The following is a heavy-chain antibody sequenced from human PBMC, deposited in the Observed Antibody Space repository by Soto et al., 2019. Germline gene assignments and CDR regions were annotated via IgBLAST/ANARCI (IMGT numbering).Heavy chain of an antibody. CDR3: ARPENGVSTIAWYYGIDV. V-gene: IGHV5-51*01. CDR2: IYPGDFDT. D-gene: IGHD5-12*01. J-gene: IGHJ6*02. CDR1: GYSFTTYW. Sequence: GESLKISCKGSGYSFTTYWIGWVRQMPGKGLEWMGIIYPGDFDTRYSPSFQGQVTISADRSISTAYLQWSSLKAPDTAMYYCARPENGVSTIAWYYGIDVWGQGTTVTVSS.